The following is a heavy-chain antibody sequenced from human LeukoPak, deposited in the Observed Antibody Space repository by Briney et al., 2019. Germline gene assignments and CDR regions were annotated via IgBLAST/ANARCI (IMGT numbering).Heavy chain of an antibody. D-gene: IGHD3-10*01. CDR1: GGTFSSYA. CDR3: ARDNIEVVRGVHSKLFDY. Sequence: ASVKVSCKASGGTFSSYAISWVRQAPGQGLEWMGRIIPILGIANYAQKFQGRVTITADKSTSTAYMELSSLRSEDTAVYYCARDNIEVVRGVHSKLFDYWGQGTLVTVSS. CDR2: IIPILGIA. V-gene: IGHV1-69*04. J-gene: IGHJ4*02.